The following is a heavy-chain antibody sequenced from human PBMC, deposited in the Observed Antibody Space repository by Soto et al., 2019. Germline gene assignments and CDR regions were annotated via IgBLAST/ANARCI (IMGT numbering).Heavy chain of an antibody. CDR3: ARYLTTVTTIDY. D-gene: IGHD4-17*01. CDR2: ISAYNGNT. V-gene: IGHV1-18*01. Sequence: EASVKVSCKASGYTFTIYGIIWVRQAPGQGLEWMGWISAYNGNTNYAQKLQGRVTMTTDTSTSTAYMELRSLRSDDTAVYYCARYLTTVTTIDYWGQGTLVTVSS. CDR1: GYTFTIYG. J-gene: IGHJ4*02.